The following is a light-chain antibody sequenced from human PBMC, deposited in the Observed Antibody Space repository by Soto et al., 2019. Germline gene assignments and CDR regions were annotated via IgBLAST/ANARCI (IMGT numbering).Light chain of an antibody. J-gene: IGKJ4*01. V-gene: IGKV1-39*01. CDR1: QSISTY. Sequence: DIQMTQSPSSLSASVGDRVTITCRASQSISTYLNWYQQKPGKVPKLLIYAASSLQSGVLSRFSGSGSGTDFTLTISSLQPEDFATYYCQQTHTTFTFGGGTTVEIK. CDR3: QQTHTTFT. CDR2: AAS.